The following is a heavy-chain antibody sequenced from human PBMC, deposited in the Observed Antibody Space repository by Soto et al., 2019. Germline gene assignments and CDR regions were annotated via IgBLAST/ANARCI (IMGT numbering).Heavy chain of an antibody. J-gene: IGHJ3*02. D-gene: IGHD2-2*01. CDR3: ARELVLGYCSSTSCPTGDAFDI. Sequence: QAPGKGLEWVSSISSSSSYIYYADSVKGRFTISSDNAKNSPYLQMNSLRAGGKAVYYVARELVLGYCSSTSCPTGDAFDIWGRGTMVTV. V-gene: IGHV3-21*01. CDR2: ISSSSSYI.